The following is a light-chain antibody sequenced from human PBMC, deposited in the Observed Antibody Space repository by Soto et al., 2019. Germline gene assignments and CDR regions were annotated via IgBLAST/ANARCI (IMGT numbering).Light chain of an antibody. Sequence: DIEMTQSPSSLSASVGDRVTIACQASQDIHTYVNWYQQKPGKAPKVLIYDASNLVTGVPSRFRGSGSGTGFTFTISSLQPADSATYFCQQFDRLPRTFGRGTK. J-gene: IGKJ4*01. CDR2: DAS. CDR3: QQFDRLPRT. V-gene: IGKV1-33*01. CDR1: QDIHTY.